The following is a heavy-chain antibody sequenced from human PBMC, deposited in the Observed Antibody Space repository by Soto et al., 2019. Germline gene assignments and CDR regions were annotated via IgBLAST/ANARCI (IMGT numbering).Heavy chain of an antibody. Sequence: QVQLVQSGAEVKKPGSSVKVSCKASGGTFSNYPISWVRQAPGQRLEWMGGIIPIFGTVNYAQKFQGRVTITADESTSTAYMELSSLRSEDTAVSYCARGNHRWLQLWYFDLWGRGTLVTVSS. CDR3: ARGNHRWLQLWYFDL. J-gene: IGHJ2*01. CDR2: IIPIFGTV. D-gene: IGHD5-12*01. V-gene: IGHV1-69*12. CDR1: GGTFSNYP.